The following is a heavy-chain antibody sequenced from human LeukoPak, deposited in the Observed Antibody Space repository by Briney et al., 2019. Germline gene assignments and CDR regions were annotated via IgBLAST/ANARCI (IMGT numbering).Heavy chain of an antibody. Sequence: PSETLSLTCTVSSGSISTSNYYWGWIRQPPGKGLEWIGSIYYSGSTYYNPSPKSRVTISVDTSKNQFSLKLSSVTAADTAVYYCARDDPGGSGSSQAFDYWGQGTLVTVSS. CDR1: SGSISTSNYY. CDR3: ARDDPGGSGSSQAFDY. V-gene: IGHV4-39*07. CDR2: IYYSGST. J-gene: IGHJ4*02. D-gene: IGHD3-10*01.